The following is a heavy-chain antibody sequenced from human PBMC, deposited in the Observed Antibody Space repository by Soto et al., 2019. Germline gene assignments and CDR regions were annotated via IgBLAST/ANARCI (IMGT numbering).Heavy chain of an antibody. D-gene: IGHD5-12*01. Sequence: EVQLLESGGGLVQPGGSLRLSCAASGFTFSSYAMSWVRQAPGKGLEGVSAISGSGGSTYYADSVKGRFTISSDNSKNTLYRQMDSLTADDTSVYYCAKTLHLGATDPSDYWGQGTMVTFA. CDR3: AKTLHLGATDPSDY. V-gene: IGHV3-23*01. CDR1: GFTFSSYA. J-gene: IGHJ4*02. CDR2: ISGSGGST.